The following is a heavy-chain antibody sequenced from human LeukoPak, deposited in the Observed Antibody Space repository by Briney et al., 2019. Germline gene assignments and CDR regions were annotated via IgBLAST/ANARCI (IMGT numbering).Heavy chain of an antibody. CDR2: IYPGDSDP. CDR3: ARLKQLVLYNWFDP. V-gene: IGHV5-51*01. CDR1: GYSFTSYW. J-gene: IGHJ5*02. D-gene: IGHD6-13*01. Sequence: GESLKISCKGSGYSFTSYWIGWLRQMPGKGLEWMGIIYPGDSDPRSSPSFQGQVTISADKSISTAYLQWSSLKASDTAMYYCARLKQLVLYNWFDPWGQGTLVTVSS.